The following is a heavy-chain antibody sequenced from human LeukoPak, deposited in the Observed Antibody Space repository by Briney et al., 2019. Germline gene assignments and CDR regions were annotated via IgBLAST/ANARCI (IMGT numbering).Heavy chain of an antibody. CDR1: GGTFSSYA. Sequence: ASVKVSCKASGGTFSSYAISWVRQAPGQGLEWMGGIIPIFGTANYAQKFQGRVTITADESTSTAYMELSSLRFEDTAVYYCATGLETGTSYYYYMDVWGKGTTVTVSS. D-gene: IGHD1-1*01. CDR3: ATGLETGTSYYYYMDV. J-gene: IGHJ6*03. CDR2: IIPIFGTA. V-gene: IGHV1-69*13.